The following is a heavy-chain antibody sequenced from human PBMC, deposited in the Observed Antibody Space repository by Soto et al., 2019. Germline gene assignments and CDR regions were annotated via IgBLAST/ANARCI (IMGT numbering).Heavy chain of an antibody. Sequence: ASVKVSCKASGYTFTSYCVSWVRQAPGQGLEWMGWISAYNGKANYAQKFQGRVTITADKSTSTAYMELSSLRSEDTAVYYCARDSYCTNGVCYYFVCWGQGTLVTVSS. V-gene: IGHV1-18*01. D-gene: IGHD2-8*01. CDR1: GYTFTSYC. CDR2: ISAYNGKA. J-gene: IGHJ4*02. CDR3: ARDSYCTNGVCYYFVC.